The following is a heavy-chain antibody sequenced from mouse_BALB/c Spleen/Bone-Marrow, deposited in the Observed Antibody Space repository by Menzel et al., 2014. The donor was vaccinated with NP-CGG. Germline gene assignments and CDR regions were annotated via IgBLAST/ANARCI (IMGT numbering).Heavy chain of an antibody. J-gene: IGHJ4*01. V-gene: IGHV14-3*02. Sequence: VQLQQSGAELVKPGASVKLSCTASGFNIKDTYMHWVKQRPEQGLEWIGRIDPANGNTKYDPKFQGKAAITADTSSNTAYLQLSSLTSEDTAVYYCARYYYGSGYAMDYWGQGTSVTVSS. D-gene: IGHD1-1*01. CDR1: GFNIKDTY. CDR3: ARYYYGSGYAMDY. CDR2: IDPANGNT.